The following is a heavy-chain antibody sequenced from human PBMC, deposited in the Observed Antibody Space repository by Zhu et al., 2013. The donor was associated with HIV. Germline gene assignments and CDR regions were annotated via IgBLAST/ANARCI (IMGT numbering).Heavy chain of an antibody. J-gene: IGHJ6*02. CDR2: IIPILGIA. D-gene: IGHD2-21*02. Sequence: QVQLVQSGAEVKKPGSSVKVSCKASGGTFSSYTISWVRQAPGQGLEWMGRIIPILGIANYAQKFQGRVTITADKSTSTAYMELSSLRSEDTAVYYCASAYCGGDCYPPYYYYYGMDVWGQGTTVTVSS. V-gene: IGHV1-69*02. CDR3: ASAYCGGDCYPPYYYYYGMDV. CDR1: GGTFSSYT.